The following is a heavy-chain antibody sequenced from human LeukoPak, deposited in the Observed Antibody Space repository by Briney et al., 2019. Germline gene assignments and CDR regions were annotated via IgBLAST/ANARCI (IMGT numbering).Heavy chain of an antibody. Sequence: PGGSLRLSYAASGLRFDDYGMSWVRHVPGKGLEWVSGTNWDGASTGYADSVKGRFTTSRDNVKNFLCLQMNSLRVEDTTLYFCGKVFCSTTSCYDYYDYYMDVWGKGTTVTVSS. V-gene: IGHV3-20*03. D-gene: IGHD2-2*01. CDR1: GLRFDDYG. CDR3: GKVFCSTTSCYDYYDYYMDV. J-gene: IGHJ6*03. CDR2: TNWDGAST.